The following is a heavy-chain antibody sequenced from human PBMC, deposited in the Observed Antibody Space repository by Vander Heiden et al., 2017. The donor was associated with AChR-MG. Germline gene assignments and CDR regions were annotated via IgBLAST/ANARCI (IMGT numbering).Heavy chain of an antibody. CDR3: ARVPTGMFGRRGVLNWFDP. J-gene: IGHJ5*02. CDR2: ISSSSSYI. CDR1: GFTFSVYS. V-gene: IGHV3-21*01. Sequence: CPASGFTFSVYSMNWVRQAPGKGLEWVSSISSSSSYIYYADSVKGRGTISRDNAKNSLYLQMRSLRVEETAVYYCARVPTGMFGRRGVLNWFDPWGQGTLVTVSS. D-gene: IGHD3-10*02.